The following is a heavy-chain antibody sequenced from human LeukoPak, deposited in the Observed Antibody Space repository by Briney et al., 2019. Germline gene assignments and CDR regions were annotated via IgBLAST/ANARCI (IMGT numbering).Heavy chain of an antibody. Sequence: SETLSLTCTVSVGSISSHYWSCIRQPPGKGLGWSGYIYTSGSTEYNPSLKSRVTISADTSTHQFSLKLSSVTAADTAMYYCANLYSSGFCAFDVWGRGKMVTVSS. CDR3: ANLYSSGFCAFDV. J-gene: IGHJ3*01. CDR1: VGSISSHY. CDR2: IYTSGST. V-gene: IGHV4-4*09. D-gene: IGHD6-19*01.